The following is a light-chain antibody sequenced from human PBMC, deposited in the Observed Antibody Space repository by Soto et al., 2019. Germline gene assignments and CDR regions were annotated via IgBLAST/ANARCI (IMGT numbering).Light chain of an antibody. CDR2: GAS. J-gene: IGKJ1*01. CDR3: QQYGNSRGT. Sequence: EVGVSQSPCTLSLSTGERATLSCRASQSVDRYLAWYQQKPGQAPRLLISGASTGATGIPARFSGSGSGTDLTLTISGLEPEDFAVYYCQQYGNSRGTFGQGTKVAIK. V-gene: IGKV3-20*01. CDR1: QSVDRY.